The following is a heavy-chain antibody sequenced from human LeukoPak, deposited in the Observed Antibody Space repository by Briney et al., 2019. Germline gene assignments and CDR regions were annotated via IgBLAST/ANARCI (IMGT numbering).Heavy chain of an antibody. J-gene: IGHJ4*02. V-gene: IGHV1-2*02. Sequence: ASVKFSCKASGYTFTGYYMHWVRRAPGEGLEWMVWINPSSGGTNYAQKFQGRVTMTRDTSISTAYMELSRLRSDDTAVYYCARREQWLVGDDYWGQGTLVTVSS. CDR2: INPSSGGT. D-gene: IGHD6-19*01. CDR3: ARREQWLVGDDY. CDR1: GYTFTGYY.